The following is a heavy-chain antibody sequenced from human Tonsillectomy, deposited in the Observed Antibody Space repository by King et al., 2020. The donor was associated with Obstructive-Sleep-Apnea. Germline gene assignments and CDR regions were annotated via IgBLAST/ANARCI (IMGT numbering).Heavy chain of an antibody. V-gene: IGHV3-21*01. Sequence: YSMNWGRQAPGKGLEWVSSISSSSSYIYYPDSVKGRLTISRDNAKNSLYLQMNRLRVEDTALYYCESVGTTVGPFDSWGQGTLVTVSS. CDR1: YS. J-gene: IGHJ4*02. D-gene: IGHD4-23*01. CDR3: ESVGTTVGPFDS. CDR2: ISSSSSYI.